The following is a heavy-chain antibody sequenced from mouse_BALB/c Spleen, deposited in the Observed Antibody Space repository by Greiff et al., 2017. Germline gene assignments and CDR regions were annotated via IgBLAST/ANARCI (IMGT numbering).Heavy chain of an antibody. CDR1: GYTFTDYA. J-gene: IGHJ2*01. D-gene: IGHD2-4*01. V-gene: IGHV1S137*01. CDR3: ARKGITTPFDY. CDR2: ISTYYGDA. Sequence: VQLQQSGAELVRPGVSVKISCKGSGYTFTDYAMHWVKQSHAKSLEWIGVISTYYGDASYNQKFKGKVTMTVDKSSSTAYMELARLTSEDSAIYYCARKGITTPFDYWGQGTTLTVSS.